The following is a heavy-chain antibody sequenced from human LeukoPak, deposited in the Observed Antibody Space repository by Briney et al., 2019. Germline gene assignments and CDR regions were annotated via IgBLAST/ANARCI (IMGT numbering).Heavy chain of an antibody. CDR1: GYTFTGYY. CDR2: INPNSGGT. J-gene: IGHJ4*02. CDR3: ARDQAYSSSSFGVY. V-gene: IGHV1-2*02. D-gene: IGHD6-6*01. Sequence: ASVKVSCKASGYTFTGYYMHWVRQAPGQGLEWMGWINPNSGGTNYAQKFQGRVTMTRDTSISTVYMELSRLRSDDTAVYYCARDQAYSSSSFGVYWGQGTLVTVSS.